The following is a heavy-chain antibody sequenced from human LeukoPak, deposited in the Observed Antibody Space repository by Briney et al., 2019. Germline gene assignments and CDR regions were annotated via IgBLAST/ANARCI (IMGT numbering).Heavy chain of an antibody. Sequence: GESLKISCKGFGYRFTSYWIGWVRQMPEKGLEWMGIIYPGDSDTRYSPSFQGQVTISADKSISTAYLQWSSLKASDTAMYYCARPKYSSSWGTDAFDIWGQGTMVTVSS. V-gene: IGHV5-51*01. CDR2: IYPGDSDT. CDR1: GYRFTSYW. CDR3: ARPKYSSSWGTDAFDI. J-gene: IGHJ3*02. D-gene: IGHD6-13*01.